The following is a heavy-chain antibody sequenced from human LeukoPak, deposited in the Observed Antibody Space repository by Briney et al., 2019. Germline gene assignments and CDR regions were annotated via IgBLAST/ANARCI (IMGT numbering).Heavy chain of an antibody. CDR3: AKGYKWFDP. V-gene: IGHV3-23*01. CDR1: GFTFSSYA. J-gene: IGHJ5*02. CDR2: ISGSGGST. Sequence: GGCLRLSCAAPGFTFSSYAISWVCQALGKGVEWVSAISGSGGSTYYADSVKGRFTIARDNSKNPLYLQINSVRAEDTAVYYCAKGYKWFDPWGQGNLVTVSS.